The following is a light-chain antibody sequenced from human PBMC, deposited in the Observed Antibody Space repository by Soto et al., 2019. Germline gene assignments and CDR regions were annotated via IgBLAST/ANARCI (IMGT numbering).Light chain of an antibody. CDR2: DGS. J-gene: IGKJ1*01. CDR3: QQYYNFRWT. CDR1: QSISSW. Sequence: DIQMTQSPSTLSASVGDRVTITCRASQSISSWLAWYQQKPGKAPKLLISDGSTLESGVPLRFRGSGSGTEFTLTIISLQPDDVATYYCQQYYNFRWTFGQGTKVDIK. V-gene: IGKV1-5*01.